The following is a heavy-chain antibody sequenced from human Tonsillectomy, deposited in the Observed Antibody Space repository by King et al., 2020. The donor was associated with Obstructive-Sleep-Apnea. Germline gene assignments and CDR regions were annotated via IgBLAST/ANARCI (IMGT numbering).Heavy chain of an antibody. D-gene: IGHD3-22*01. Sequence: VQLVESGGGLVQPGRSLRLSCTASGFTFGDYAMSWFRQAPGKGLEWVGFIRSKAYGGTTEYAASVKGRFTISTDDYKSIAYLQMNSLKTEDTAVYYCTRAVDYDSSGYYYGYFDYWGQGTLVTVSS. CDR1: GFTFGDYA. J-gene: IGHJ4*02. CDR2: IRSKAYGGTT. CDR3: TRAVDYDSSGYYYGYFDY. V-gene: IGHV3-49*03.